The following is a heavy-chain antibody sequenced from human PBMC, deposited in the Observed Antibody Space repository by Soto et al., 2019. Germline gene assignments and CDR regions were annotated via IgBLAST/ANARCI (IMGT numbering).Heavy chain of an antibody. CDR3: AMGRAYFDY. CDR1: GFTFSSYG. J-gene: IGHJ4*02. Sequence: QVQLVESGGGVVQPGRSLRLSCAASGFTFSSYGMNWVRQAPGKGLEWVAVIWYDGSNKYYADSVKGRFTISRDNSKNTLYLQMNSLRAEDTAVYYCAMGRAYFDYWGQGTLVTVAS. CDR2: IWYDGSNK. D-gene: IGHD3-10*01. V-gene: IGHV3-33*01.